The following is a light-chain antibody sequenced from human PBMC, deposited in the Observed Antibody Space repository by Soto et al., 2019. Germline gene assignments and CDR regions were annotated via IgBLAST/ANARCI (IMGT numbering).Light chain of an antibody. J-gene: IGLJ3*02. V-gene: IGLV2-14*03. CDR2: DVS. Sequence: QSALTPPASVSGSPGQSITISCTGTSSDVGGFNSVSWYQQHPGTAPRLMIYDVSYRPSGISTRFSGSKSGNTASLTISGLRADDEADYFCSSYSTTNTRVFGGGTKVTVL. CDR1: SSDVGGFNS. CDR3: SSYSTTNTRV.